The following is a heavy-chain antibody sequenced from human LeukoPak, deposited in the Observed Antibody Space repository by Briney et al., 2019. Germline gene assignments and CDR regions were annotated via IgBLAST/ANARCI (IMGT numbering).Heavy chain of an antibody. D-gene: IGHD3-9*01. CDR3: ARGGINYDILTGSPCSSPYYYYYMDV. V-gene: IGHV1-18*01. CDR1: GYTFTSYG. Sequence: ASVKVSCKASGYTFTSYGISWVRQAPGQGLEWMGWISAYNGNTNYAQKLQGRVTMTTDTSTSTAYMELSILRSEDTAVYYCARGGINYDILTGSPCSSPYYYYYMDVWGKGTTVTISS. J-gene: IGHJ6*03. CDR2: ISAYNGNT.